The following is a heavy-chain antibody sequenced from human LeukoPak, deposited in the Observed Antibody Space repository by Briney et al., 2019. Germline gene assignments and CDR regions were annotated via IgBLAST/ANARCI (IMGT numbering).Heavy chain of an antibody. CDR1: GGSISSYY. CDR2: IYDSGST. V-gene: IGHV4-59*01. J-gene: IGHJ4*02. Sequence: PSETLSLTCTVSGGSISSYYWSWIRQPPGKGLEWIGYIYDSGSTNYNPSLKSRVTISVDTSKKQFSLKLSSVTAADTAVYYCARLKATVSIHAYFDSWGQGTLVTVSS. D-gene: IGHD4-17*01. CDR3: ARLKATVSIHAYFDS.